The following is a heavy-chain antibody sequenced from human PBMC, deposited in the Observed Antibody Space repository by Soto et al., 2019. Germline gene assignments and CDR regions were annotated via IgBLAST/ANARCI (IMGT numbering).Heavy chain of an antibody. CDR1: GGTFSSYA. V-gene: IGHV1-69*13. J-gene: IGHJ3*02. CDR3: ARADVLRYFDQDAFDI. D-gene: IGHD3-9*01. CDR2: IIPIFGTA. Sequence: GASVKVSCKASGGTFSSYAISWVRQAPGQGLEWMGGIIPIFGTANYAQKFQGRVTITADESTSTAYMELSSLRSEDTAVYYCARADVLRYFDQDAFDIWGQGTMVTVSS.